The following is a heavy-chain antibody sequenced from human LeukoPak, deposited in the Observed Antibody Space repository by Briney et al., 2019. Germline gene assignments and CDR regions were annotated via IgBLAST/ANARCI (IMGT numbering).Heavy chain of an antibody. D-gene: IGHD3-22*01. CDR3: ARQVVNDSSGYYAFDY. CDR2: IYYSGGT. Sequence: SETLSLTCTVSGGSISSYYWSWIRQPPGKGLEWIGYIYYSGGTNYNPSLKSRVTISVATSKNQFSLKLSSVTAADTAVYYCARQVVNDSSGYYAFDYWGQGTLVTVSS. CDR1: GGSISSYY. V-gene: IGHV4-59*08. J-gene: IGHJ4*02.